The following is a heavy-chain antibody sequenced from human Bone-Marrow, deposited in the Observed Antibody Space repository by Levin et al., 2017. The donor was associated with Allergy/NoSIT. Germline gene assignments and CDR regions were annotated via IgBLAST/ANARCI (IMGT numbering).Heavy chain of an antibody. V-gene: IGHV4-34*01. CDR3: ARKMTTVVKGIYFDY. Sequence: PSETLSLTCAVYGGSFSGYYWSWIRQPPGKGLEWIGEINHSGSTNYNPSLKSRVTISVDTSKNQFSLKLSSVTAADTAVYYCARKMTTVVKGIYFDYWGQGTLVTVSS. J-gene: IGHJ4*02. CDR2: INHSGST. D-gene: IGHD4-23*01. CDR1: GGSFSGYY.